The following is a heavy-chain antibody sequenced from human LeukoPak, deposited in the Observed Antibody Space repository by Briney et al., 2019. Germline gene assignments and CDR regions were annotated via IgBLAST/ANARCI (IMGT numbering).Heavy chain of an antibody. Sequence: GASVKVSCKASGYTFTSYDINWVRQATGQGLEWMGWMNPNSGNTNYAQKFQGRVTMTTDTSTSTAYMELRSLRSDDTAVYYCATGPPYSSGWYTHLGYWGQGTLVTVSS. J-gene: IGHJ4*02. V-gene: IGHV1-8*01. D-gene: IGHD6-19*01. CDR3: ATGPPYSSGWYTHLGY. CDR1: GYTFTSYD. CDR2: MNPNSGNT.